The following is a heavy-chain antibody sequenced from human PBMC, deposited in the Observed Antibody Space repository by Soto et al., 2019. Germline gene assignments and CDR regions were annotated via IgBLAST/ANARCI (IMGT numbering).Heavy chain of an antibody. Sequence: GGSLRLSCAASGFTFSSYWMHWVRQAPGKGLVWVSRINSDGSSTSYADSVKGRFTISRDNAKNTLYLQMNGLRAEDTAVYYCAREKALYYYYYYGMDVWGQGTTVTVSS. CDR2: INSDGSST. D-gene: IGHD3-16*01. CDR3: AREKALYYYYYYGMDV. V-gene: IGHV3-74*01. CDR1: GFTFSSYW. J-gene: IGHJ6*02.